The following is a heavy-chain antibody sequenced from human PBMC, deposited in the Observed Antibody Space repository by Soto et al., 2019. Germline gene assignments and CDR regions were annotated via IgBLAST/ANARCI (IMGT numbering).Heavy chain of an antibody. D-gene: IGHD4-17*01. Sequence: SETLSLTCGVSGASITTSNWWNWVRQTPEKGLEWIGQVLHTGTTNYNPSLKTPVSISVDKSKNQFSLELTSVTAADTALYFCARSDYGDSNSQFFDYWGRGTLVTVPQ. CDR2: VLHTGTT. J-gene: IGHJ4*02. V-gene: IGHV4-4*02. CDR1: GASITTSNW. CDR3: ARSDYGDSNSQFFDY.